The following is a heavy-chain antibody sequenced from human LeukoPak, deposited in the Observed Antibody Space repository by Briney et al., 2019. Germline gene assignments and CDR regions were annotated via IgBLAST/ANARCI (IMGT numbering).Heavy chain of an antibody. V-gene: IGHV1-18*01. CDR3: ARLFHYYDSSGYFDY. CDR2: ISAYNGNT. CDR1: GYTFTSYG. Sequence: GASVKVSCKASGYTFTSYGISWVRQAPGQGLEWMGWISAYNGNTNYAQKLQGRVTMTTDTSTSTAYMELRSLRSDDTAVYYCARLFHYYDSSGYFDYWGQGTLVTVSS. J-gene: IGHJ4*02. D-gene: IGHD3-22*01.